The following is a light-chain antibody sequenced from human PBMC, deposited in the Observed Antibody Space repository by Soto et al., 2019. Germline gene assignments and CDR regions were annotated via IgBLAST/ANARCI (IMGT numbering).Light chain of an antibody. J-gene: IGKJ2*01. CDR1: QSISSGY. Sequence: EIVLTQSPDTLSLSPGERATLSCRASQSISSGYLAWYQQKPGQAPRILIYGASSRATGIPDRFSGSASGTDFSLTISRLEPEDFAVYYCQQYGSSPPYTFGQGTKLEIK. V-gene: IGKV3-20*01. CDR2: GAS. CDR3: QQYGSSPPYT.